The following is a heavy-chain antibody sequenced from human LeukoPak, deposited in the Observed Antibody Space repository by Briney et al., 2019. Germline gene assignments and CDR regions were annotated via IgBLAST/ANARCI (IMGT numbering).Heavy chain of an antibody. CDR2: IYTSGST. CDR1: GGSISSGSYY. Sequence: SQTLSLTCTVSGGSISSGSYYWSWIRQPAGRGLVWIGRIYTSGSTNYNPSLKSRLTISLDTSKNQFSLKLSSVTAADTAVYYCAREDARSVPTAISPLDYWGQGTLVTVSS. V-gene: IGHV4-61*02. J-gene: IGHJ4*02. D-gene: IGHD2-2*01. CDR3: AREDARSVPTAISPLDY.